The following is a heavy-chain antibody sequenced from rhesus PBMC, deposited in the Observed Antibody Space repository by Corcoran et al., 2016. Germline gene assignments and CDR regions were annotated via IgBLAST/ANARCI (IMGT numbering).Heavy chain of an antibody. CDR1: GDSVSNSNW. V-gene: IGHV4-92*01. Sequence: QVQLQESGPGLMKPSETLSLTCAVSGDSVSNSNWWYWIRQSPGKGPELIGHIYGGSGITSYNPSLKSRVTISTDTSKNQFSLKLTSVTAADTAVYFCAGRGGHFDYWGRGVLVTVSS. CDR2: IYGGSGIT. J-gene: IGHJ4*01. CDR3: AGRGGHFDY.